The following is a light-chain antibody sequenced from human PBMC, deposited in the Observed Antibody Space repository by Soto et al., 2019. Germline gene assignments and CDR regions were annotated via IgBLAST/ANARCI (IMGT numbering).Light chain of an antibody. CDR1: SSNVGSNT. J-gene: IGLJ1*01. CDR3: AAWDDSLNAYV. V-gene: IGLV1-44*01. Sequence: QSVLTQPPSASGTPGQRVTISCSGSSSNVGSNTVNWYQQLPGTAPKLLIYSNNQRPSGVPDRFSGSKSGTSASLAISGLQSGEEADYYCAAWDDSLNAYVFATGTKVTVL. CDR2: SNN.